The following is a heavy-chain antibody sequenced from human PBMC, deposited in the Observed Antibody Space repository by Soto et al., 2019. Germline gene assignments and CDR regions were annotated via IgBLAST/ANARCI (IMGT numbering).Heavy chain of an antibody. D-gene: IGHD6-6*01. CDR2: ISYDGSNK. Sequence: PGGSLRLSCAASGFTFSSYGMHWVRQAPGKGLEWVAVISYDGSNKYYADSVKGRFTISRDNSKNTLYLQMNSLRAEDTAVYYCARDQAARGGYTVYYWGQGTLVTVSS. V-gene: IGHV3-30*03. CDR1: GFTFSSYG. CDR3: ARDQAARGGYTVYY. J-gene: IGHJ4*02.